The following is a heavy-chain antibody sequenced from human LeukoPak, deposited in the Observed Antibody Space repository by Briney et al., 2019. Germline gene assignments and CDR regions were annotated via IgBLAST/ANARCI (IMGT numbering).Heavy chain of an antibody. CDR1: GFTFSSYA. CDR2: IKKDGSEK. D-gene: IGHD2-21*02. J-gene: IGHJ4*02. V-gene: IGHV3-7*01. CDR3: ARGFQRGDSPV. Sequence: AGGSLRLSCAASGFTFSSYALSWVRQAPGKGLEWVAKIKKDGSEKDYVDSVKGRFTISRDNAKGSLYLQLNSLRAEDTAVYYCARGFQRGDSPVWGQGTLVAVSS.